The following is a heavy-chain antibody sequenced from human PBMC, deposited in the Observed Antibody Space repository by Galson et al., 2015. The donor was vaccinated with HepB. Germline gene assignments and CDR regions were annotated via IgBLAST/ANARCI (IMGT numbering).Heavy chain of an antibody. D-gene: IGHD6-13*01. CDR2: ISGSGGST. Sequence: SLRLSCAASGFTFSSYAMSWVRQAPGKGLEWVSGISGSGGSTYYADSVKGRFTISRDNSKNTLYLQMNSLRAEDTAVYYCANSPLDIAAALRRSYFQHWGQGTLVTVSS. V-gene: IGHV3-23*01. CDR3: ANSPLDIAAALRRSYFQH. CDR1: GFTFSSYA. J-gene: IGHJ1*01.